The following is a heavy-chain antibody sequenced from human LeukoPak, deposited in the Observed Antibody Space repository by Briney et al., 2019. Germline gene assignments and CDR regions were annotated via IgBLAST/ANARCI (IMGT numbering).Heavy chain of an antibody. J-gene: IGHJ4*02. D-gene: IGHD2-15*01. CDR3: AREACSGGSCYGSDFDY. CDR2: INPNSGGT. V-gene: IGHV1-2*02. Sequence: VASVKVSCKASGYTFTGYYMHWVRQAPGQGLEWMGWINPNSGGTNYAQKFQDRVTMTRDTSISTAYMELSRLRSDDTAVYYCAREACSGGSCYGSDFDYWGQGTLVTVSS. CDR1: GYTFTGYY.